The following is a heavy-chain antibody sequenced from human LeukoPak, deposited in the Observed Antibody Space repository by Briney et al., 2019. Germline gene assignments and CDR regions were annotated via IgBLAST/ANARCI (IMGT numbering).Heavy chain of an antibody. J-gene: IGHJ4*02. V-gene: IGHV3-13*05. D-gene: IGHD6-13*01. CDR3: ARAYSSTWYDSPLDY. Sequence: GGSLRLSCAASGFTFSSYDMHWVCQATGKGLEWVSGIGTAGDPYYPGSVKGRFTISRENAKNSFYLQMNSLRAGDTAVYYCARAYSSTWYDSPLDYWGQGTLVTVSS. CDR1: GFTFSSYD. CDR2: IGTAGDP.